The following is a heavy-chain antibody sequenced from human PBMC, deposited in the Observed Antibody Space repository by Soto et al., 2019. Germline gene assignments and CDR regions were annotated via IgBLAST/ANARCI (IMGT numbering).Heavy chain of an antibody. CDR1: GFSLSDHY. D-gene: IGHD2-15*01. J-gene: IGHJ4*02. CDR2: IRNKPTSYTT. CDR3: ARDTDGNPDY. V-gene: IGHV3-72*01. Sequence: EVQLMESGGGLVQPGGSLRLSCAASGFSLSDHYMDWVRQAPGKGLEWIGLIRNKPTSYTTEYAASVKGRFTISRDDSENSLYLQMNSLKTEDTAVYYCARDTDGNPDYWGQGTLVTVSS.